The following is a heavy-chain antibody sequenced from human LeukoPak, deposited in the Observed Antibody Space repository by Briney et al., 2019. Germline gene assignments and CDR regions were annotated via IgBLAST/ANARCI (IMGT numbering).Heavy chain of an antibody. CDR1: GVIFNNFA. V-gene: IGHV3-30-3*01. CDR2: ISYDGSNK. CDR3: ARAGRADGDYHYFEY. J-gene: IGHJ4*02. Sequence: GGSLRLSCAASGVIFNNFAFHWVRQAPGKGLEWVAAISYDGSNKYYADSVRGRLTISRDNSKNTLYLQMNSLRAEDTAVYYCARAGRADGDYHYFEYWGQGTLVTVSS. D-gene: IGHD4-17*01.